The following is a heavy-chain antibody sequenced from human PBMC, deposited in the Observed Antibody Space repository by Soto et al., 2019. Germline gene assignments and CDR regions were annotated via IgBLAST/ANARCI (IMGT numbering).Heavy chain of an antibody. V-gene: IGHV4-38-2*02. Sequence: PSETLSLTCAVSGYSISSGYYWGWIRQPPGKGLEWIGSIYHSGSTYYNPSLKSRVTISVDTSKNQFSLKLSSVTAADTAVYYCARDPGVSSAVYASYYFDYWGQGTLVTVSS. D-gene: IGHD2-8*01. CDR3: ARDPGVSSAVYASYYFDY. CDR2: IYHSGST. J-gene: IGHJ4*02. CDR1: GYSISSGYY.